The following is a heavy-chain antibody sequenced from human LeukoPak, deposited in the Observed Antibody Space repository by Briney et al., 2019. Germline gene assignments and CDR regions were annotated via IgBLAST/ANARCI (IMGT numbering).Heavy chain of an antibody. V-gene: IGHV4-38-2*01. CDR3: AGDYGGHAIFDY. J-gene: IGHJ4*02. Sequence: PSETLSLTCVVSGYSISSGYFWGWIRQPPGKGLEWIATIYHSGSTFYNPSLKSRVTISVDTSKNQFSLKLSSVTAADTAVHYCAGDYGGHAIFDYWGQGTLVTVSS. CDR2: IYHSGST. D-gene: IGHD4-23*01. CDR1: GYSISSGYF.